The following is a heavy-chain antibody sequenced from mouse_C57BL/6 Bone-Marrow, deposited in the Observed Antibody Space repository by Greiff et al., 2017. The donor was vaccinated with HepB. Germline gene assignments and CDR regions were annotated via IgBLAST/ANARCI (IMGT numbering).Heavy chain of an antibody. CDR3: ARGYDYDGAWFAY. Sequence: QVQLQQPGAELVKPGASVKMSCKASGYTFTSYWITWVKQRPGQGLEWIGDIYPGSGSTNYNEKFKSKATLPVDTSSSTAYLQLSSLTSEDSAVYYCARGYDYDGAWFAYWGQGTLVTVSA. D-gene: IGHD2-4*01. J-gene: IGHJ3*01. CDR2: IYPGSGST. CDR1: GYTFTSYW. V-gene: IGHV1-55*01.